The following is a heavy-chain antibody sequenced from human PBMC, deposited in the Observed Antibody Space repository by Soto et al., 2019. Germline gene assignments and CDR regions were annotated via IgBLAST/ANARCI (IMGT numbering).Heavy chain of an antibody. Sequence: SETLSLTCTVPGGSITSSYWSWIRRPPGKGLEWVAYIYDTGISGYTPSTSYNPSLKSRVTMSVDTSKSQFSLKLTSVTAADTAVYYCARGEDAFFYYGLDVWGQGITVTVSS. CDR3: ARGEDAFFYYGLDV. J-gene: IGHJ6*02. CDR1: GGSITSSY. CDR2: IYDTGISGYTPST. V-gene: IGHV4-59*01.